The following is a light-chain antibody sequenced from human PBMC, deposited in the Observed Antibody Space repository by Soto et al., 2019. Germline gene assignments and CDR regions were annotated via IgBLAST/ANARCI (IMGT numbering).Light chain of an antibody. V-gene: IGKV3D-20*02. CDR1: QSVSSSY. CDR3: QQRSKWIT. Sequence: EIVLTQSPGTLSLSPGARATLSCRASQSVSSSYLAWYQQKPGQAPRLLIYDASTRVTGVPARFSGSGSGTDFTLTISSLETEDFAVYYCQQRSKWITFGQGTRLEI. CDR2: DAS. J-gene: IGKJ5*01.